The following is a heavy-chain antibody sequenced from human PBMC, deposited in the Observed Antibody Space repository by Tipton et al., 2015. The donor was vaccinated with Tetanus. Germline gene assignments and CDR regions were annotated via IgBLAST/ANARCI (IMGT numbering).Heavy chain of an antibody. V-gene: IGHV3-33*08. CDR2: FWSDGSNK. D-gene: IGHD2-21*02. CDR3: ARGMAEASNCGGDCYSDY. Sequence: SLRLSCAASGFTFRNYGMHWVRQAPGKGLEWVAVFWSDGSNKYYADSVKGRFTVSRDNAKNSLYLQMISLRAEDTAVYSCARGMAEASNCGGDCYSDYWGQGTLVTVSS. CDR1: GFTFRNYG. J-gene: IGHJ4*02.